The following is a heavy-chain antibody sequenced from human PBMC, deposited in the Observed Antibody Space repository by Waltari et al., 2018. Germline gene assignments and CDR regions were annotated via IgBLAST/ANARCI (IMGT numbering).Heavy chain of an antibody. D-gene: IGHD3-3*01. CDR1: GGSFGGSY. V-gene: IGHV4-34*01. CDR3: ARVRSYYDFWSGYHYFDY. CDR2: INHSGST. J-gene: IGHJ4*02. Sequence: QVQLPQWGAGLLTPSETLSIACAASGGSFGGSYWTRIRQPPRQGLEWIGEINHSGSTNYNPSPKSRVTISVDTSKNQFSLKLSSVTAADTAVYYCARVRSYYDFWSGYHYFDYWGQGTLVTVSS.